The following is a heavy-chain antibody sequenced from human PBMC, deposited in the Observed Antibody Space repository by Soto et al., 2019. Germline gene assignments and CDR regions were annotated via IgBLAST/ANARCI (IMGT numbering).Heavy chain of an antibody. CDR3: ARDPKTSSPPPQDGMDV. CDR2: INPSGGST. CDR1: GYTFTSYY. Sequence: GASVKVSCKASGYTFTSYYMHWVRQAPGQGLEWMGIINPSGGSTSYAQKFQGRVTMTRDTSTSTVYMELSSLRSEDTAAYYCARDPKTSSPPPQDGMDVWGQGTTVTVSS. V-gene: IGHV1-46*01. J-gene: IGHJ6*02.